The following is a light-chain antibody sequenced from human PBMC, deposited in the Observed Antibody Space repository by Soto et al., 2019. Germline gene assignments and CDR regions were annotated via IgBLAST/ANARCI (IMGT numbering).Light chain of an antibody. CDR3: MQAVYWPFT. CDR1: QSLVYSDGQTY. J-gene: IGKJ3*01. V-gene: IGKV2-30*01. CDR2: RVS. Sequence: DIVLTQSPLLLPVTLGQPASISCTSSQSLVYSDGQTYLSWFQQRPGQSPRRLIYRVSNRDTGVPVRFSASGSCTDFTLKISRVEAEDVAVYFCMQAVYWPFTFGPGTKVDIK.